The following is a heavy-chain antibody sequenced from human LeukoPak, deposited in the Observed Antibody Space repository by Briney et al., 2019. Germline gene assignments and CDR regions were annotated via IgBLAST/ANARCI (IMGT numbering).Heavy chain of an antibody. Sequence: PGGSLRLSCARSGFTFTSYWMHWVRDDPGKGLVCVARINGDGSSINYADSVEGGFTISRDNSKNTLYLQMNSRRADDTVVYYCTKQAPGQWLTRTSDWGQGTLVSVSS. CDR2: INGDGSSI. V-gene: IGHV3-74*01. J-gene: IGHJ4*02. CDR1: GFTFTSYW. CDR3: TKQAPGQWLTRTSD. D-gene: IGHD6-19*01.